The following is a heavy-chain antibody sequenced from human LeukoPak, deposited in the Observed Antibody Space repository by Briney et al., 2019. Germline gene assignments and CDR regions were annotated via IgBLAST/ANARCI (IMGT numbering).Heavy chain of an antibody. J-gene: IGHJ6*03. Sequence: GGSLRLSCAASGFTFSSYEMNWVRQAPGKGLEWVSYISSSGSTIYYADSVKGRFTISRDNAKNSLYLQMNSLRSEDTAVYYCASGRLWFGTEVVDYYYYMDVWGKGTTVTVSS. CDR1: GFTFSSYE. CDR2: ISSSGSTI. CDR3: ASGRLWFGTEVVDYYYYMDV. D-gene: IGHD3-10*01. V-gene: IGHV3-48*03.